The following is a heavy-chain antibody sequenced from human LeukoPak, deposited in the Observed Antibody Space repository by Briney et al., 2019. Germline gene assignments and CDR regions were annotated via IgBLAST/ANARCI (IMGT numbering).Heavy chain of an antibody. J-gene: IGHJ3*02. D-gene: IGHD2-8*01. CDR1: GFTFSGYS. CDR2: ISSSSSYI. V-gene: IGHV3-21*06. CDR3: ASLYADAFDI. Sequence: GGSLRLSCVASGFTFSGYSMNWVRQAPGKGLEWVSSISSSSSYIYYADLVKGRFTISRDNAKNSLYLQMNSLRAEDTAVYYRASLYADAFDIWGQGTMVTVSS.